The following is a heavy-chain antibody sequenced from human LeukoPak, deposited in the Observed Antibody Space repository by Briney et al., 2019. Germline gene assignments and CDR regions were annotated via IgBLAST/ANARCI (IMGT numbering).Heavy chain of an antibody. Sequence: SVKDSCKASGGTFSSYAISWVRQAPGQGLEWMGGIIPIFGTANYAQKFQGRVTITTDESTSTAYMELSSLRSEDTAVYYCAGDRSSTYSWFDPWGQGTLVTVSP. CDR1: GGTFSSYA. V-gene: IGHV1-69*05. CDR3: AGDRSSTYSWFDP. D-gene: IGHD2-2*01. CDR2: IIPIFGTA. J-gene: IGHJ5*02.